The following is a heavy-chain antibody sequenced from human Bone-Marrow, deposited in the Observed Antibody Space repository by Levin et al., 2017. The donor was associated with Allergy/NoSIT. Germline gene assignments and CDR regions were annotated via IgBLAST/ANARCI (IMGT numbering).Heavy chain of an antibody. CDR1: GFSFSGYS. Sequence: NPGGSLRLSCAASGFSFSGYSMNWVRQAPGKGLEWVACISTTGSYINYVDSVRGRFTISRDNARDSLYLQMNSLRAEDTAVYYCVRDLPDTTTVMFDYWGQGTLVTVSS. J-gene: IGHJ4*02. CDR2: ISTTGSYI. CDR3: VRDLPDTTTVMFDY. D-gene: IGHD1-1*01. V-gene: IGHV3-21*01.